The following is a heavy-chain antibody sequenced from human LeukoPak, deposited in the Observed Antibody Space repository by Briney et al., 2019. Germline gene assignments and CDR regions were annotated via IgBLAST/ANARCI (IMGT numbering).Heavy chain of an antibody. D-gene: IGHD5-24*01. Sequence: PSETLSLTCAVSGGSISSYYWSWIRQPPGKGLEWIGYIYYSGSTNYNPSLKSRVTISVDTSKNQFSLKLSSVTAADTAVYYCARGRPEMATTPFDYWGQGTLVTVSS. CDR3: ARGRPEMATTPFDY. J-gene: IGHJ4*02. V-gene: IGHV4-59*08. CDR2: IYYSGST. CDR1: GGSISSYY.